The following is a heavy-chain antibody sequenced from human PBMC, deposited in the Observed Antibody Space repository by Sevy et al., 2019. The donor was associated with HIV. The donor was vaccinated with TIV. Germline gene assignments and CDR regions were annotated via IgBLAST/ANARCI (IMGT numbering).Heavy chain of an antibody. Sequence: GGSLRLSCAASGFTFSSYSMNWVRQAPGKGLEWVSSISSSSSYIYYAESVKGRFTISRDNAKNSLYLQMNSLRAEDTAVYYCARDRQSGCSGGSCYMDVWGKGTTVTVSS. D-gene: IGHD2-15*01. J-gene: IGHJ6*03. CDR2: ISSSSSYI. CDR3: ARDRQSGCSGGSCYMDV. V-gene: IGHV3-21*01. CDR1: GFTFSSYS.